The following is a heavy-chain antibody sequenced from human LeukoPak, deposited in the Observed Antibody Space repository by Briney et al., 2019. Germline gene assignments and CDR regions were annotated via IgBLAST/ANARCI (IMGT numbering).Heavy chain of an antibody. CDR3: AFSKYSRSDFDS. CDR1: GFSLSTNDVG. D-gene: IGHD6-6*01. J-gene: IGHJ4*02. V-gene: IGHV2-5*02. CDR2: IYWDDDK. Sequence: SGPTLLKPTQTLTLTCTFSGFSLSTNDVGVGWIRQPPGEALEWLALIYWDDDKRYSSSQKSRLTITKDTSKNQVVLTMANMDPADTATYYCAFSKYSRSDFDSWGQGTLVTVSS.